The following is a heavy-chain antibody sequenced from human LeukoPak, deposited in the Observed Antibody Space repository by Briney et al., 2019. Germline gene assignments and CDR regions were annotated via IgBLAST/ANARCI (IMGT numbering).Heavy chain of an antibody. J-gene: IGHJ4*02. CDR3: ARDAPNDYDILTGYYLGFDY. CDR1: GGTFSSYA. Sequence: SVKVSCKASGGTFSSYAISWVRQAPGQGLEWMGGIIPIFGTANYAQKFQGRVTITADEPTSTAYMELRSLRSDDTAVYYCARDAPNDYDILTGYYLGFDYWGQGTLVTVSS. CDR2: IIPIFGTA. V-gene: IGHV1-69*13. D-gene: IGHD3-9*01.